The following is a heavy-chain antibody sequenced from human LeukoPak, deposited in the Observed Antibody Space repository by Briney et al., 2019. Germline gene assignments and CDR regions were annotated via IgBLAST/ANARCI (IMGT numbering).Heavy chain of an antibody. V-gene: IGHV4-39*07. J-gene: IGHJ5*02. CDR3: ARVLDSSGYYYGFDP. Sequence: SETLSLTCTVSGGSINRGFYYWGWIRQPPGKGLAWIGSIYYSGTTYYNPSLKSRVTISVDTSKNQFSLKLSSVTAADTAVYYCARVLDSSGYYYGFDPWGQGTLVTVSS. CDR2: IYYSGTT. CDR1: GGSINRGFYY. D-gene: IGHD3-22*01.